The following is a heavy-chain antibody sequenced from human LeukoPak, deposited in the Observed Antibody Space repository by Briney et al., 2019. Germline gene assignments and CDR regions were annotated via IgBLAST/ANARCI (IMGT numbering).Heavy chain of an antibody. Sequence: GGSLRLSCAASEFTFSTYAMSWVRQAPGKGLDWVSGISGSGGSTYYADSVKGRFTISRDNSKNTLYLQMNSLRAEDTAVYYCAKWVVVLNRYFDYWGQGTLVTVSS. CDR3: AKWVVVLNRYFDY. D-gene: IGHD3-22*01. CDR2: ISGSGGST. J-gene: IGHJ4*02. CDR1: EFTFSTYA. V-gene: IGHV3-23*01.